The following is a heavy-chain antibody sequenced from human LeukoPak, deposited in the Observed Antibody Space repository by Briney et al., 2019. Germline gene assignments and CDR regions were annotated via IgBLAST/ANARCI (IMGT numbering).Heavy chain of an antibody. CDR2: FDPEDGER. CDR1: GYTLTEIS. J-gene: IGHJ4*02. Sequence: ASVKVSCKVSGYTLTEISMHWVRQAPGKGLEWMGGFDPEDGERIYAQKFQGRVTMTEDTSTDTAYMELSSLRSEATAVYYCATATPMVRGVERFDYWGQGTLVTVSS. CDR3: ATATPMVRGVERFDY. D-gene: IGHD3-10*01. V-gene: IGHV1-24*01.